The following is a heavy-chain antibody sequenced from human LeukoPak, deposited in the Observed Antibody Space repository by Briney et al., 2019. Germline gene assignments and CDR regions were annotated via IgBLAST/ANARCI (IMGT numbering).Heavy chain of an antibody. V-gene: IGHV1-18*01. J-gene: IGHJ5*02. CDR3: ARDPAWQWLPTPNWFDP. CDR2: ISAYNGNT. D-gene: IGHD6-19*01. CDR1: GYTFTSYG. Sequence: GASVNVSCKASGYTFTSYGISWVRQAPGQGLEWMGWISAYNGNTNYAQKLQGRVTMTTDTSTSTAYMELRSLRSDDTAVYYCARDPAWQWLPTPNWFDPWGQGTLVTVSS.